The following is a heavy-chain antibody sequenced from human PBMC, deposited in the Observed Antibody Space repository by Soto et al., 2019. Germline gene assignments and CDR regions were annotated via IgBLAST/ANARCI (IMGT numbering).Heavy chain of an antibody. CDR2: IWYDGSNK. V-gene: IGHV3-33*01. Sequence: GGSLRLSCAASGFTFSSYGMHWVRQAPGKGLEWVAVIWYDGSNKYYADSVKGRFTISRDNSKNTLYLQMNSLRAEDTAVYYCARDTDTAMVETTYYYYGMDVWGQGTTVTVSS. D-gene: IGHD5-18*01. CDR3: ARDTDTAMVETTYYYYGMDV. CDR1: GFTFSSYG. J-gene: IGHJ6*02.